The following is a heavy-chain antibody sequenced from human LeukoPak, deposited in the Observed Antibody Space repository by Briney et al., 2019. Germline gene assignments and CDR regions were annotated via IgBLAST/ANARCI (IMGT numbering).Heavy chain of an antibody. V-gene: IGHV3-23*01. CDR2: ISGSGGST. J-gene: IGHJ4*02. CDR1: GFTFSSYA. Sequence: GGSLRLSCAASGFTFSSYAMSWVRQTPGKGLEWVSAISGSGGSTYYADSVKGRFTISRDNSKNTLYLQMNSLRAEDTAVYYCAKVSRYCSGGSCYYHPFDYWGQGTLVTVSS. D-gene: IGHD2-15*01. CDR3: AKVSRYCSGGSCYYHPFDY.